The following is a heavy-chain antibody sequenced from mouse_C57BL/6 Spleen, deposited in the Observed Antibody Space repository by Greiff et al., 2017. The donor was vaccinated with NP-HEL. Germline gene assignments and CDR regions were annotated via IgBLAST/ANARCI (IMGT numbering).Heavy chain of an antibody. D-gene: IGHD3-1*01. CDR2: ISDGGSYT. J-gene: IGHJ2*01. V-gene: IGHV5-4*01. Sequence: EVKLMESGGGLVKPGGSLKLSCAASGFTFSSYAMSWVRQTPEKRLEWVATISDGGSYTYYPDNVKGRFTISRDHAKNNLYLQMSEVKSEDTAMYYWARDRSHRAPFDYWGQGTTLTVSS. CDR3: ARDRSHRAPFDY. CDR1: GFTFSSYA.